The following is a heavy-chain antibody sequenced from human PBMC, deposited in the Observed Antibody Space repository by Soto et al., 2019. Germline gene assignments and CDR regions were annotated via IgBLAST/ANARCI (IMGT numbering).Heavy chain of an antibody. CDR2: IYPGDSDT. CDR1: GYTSTSYY. J-gene: IGHJ6*02. Sequence: KVSCKASGYTSTSYYMHLVRQAPGQGLEWMGIIYPGDSDTRYSPSFQGQVTISADKSITTAYLQWSSLKASDTAMYYCARRGYSGYYYGMDVWGQGTTVTVSS. D-gene: IGHD5-12*01. CDR3: ARRGYSGYYYGMDV. V-gene: IGHV5-51*01.